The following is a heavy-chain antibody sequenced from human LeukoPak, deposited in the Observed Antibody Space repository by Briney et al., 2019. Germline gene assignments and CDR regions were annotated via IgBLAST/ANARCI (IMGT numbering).Heavy chain of an antibody. D-gene: IGHD3-22*01. CDR2: ISDSGGST. CDR1: GLTFSSYA. J-gene: IGHJ1*01. V-gene: IGHV3-23*01. Sequence: QPGGSLRLSCAASGLTFSSYAMNWVRQAPGKGLEWVSVISDSGGSTYYADSVKGRFTISRDNSKNTLYLQMNSLRAEDTAVYYCARGPGDDSSGYSVEYFQHWGQGTLVTVSS. CDR3: ARGPGDDSSGYSVEYFQH.